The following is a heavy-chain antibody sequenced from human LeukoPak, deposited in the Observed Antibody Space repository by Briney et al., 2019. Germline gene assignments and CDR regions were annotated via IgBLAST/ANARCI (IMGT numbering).Heavy chain of an antibody. Sequence: GGSLRLSCAASGFTFSSAWMHWVRQTPGKGLVWVSRINSDGSSTNYADSVKGRFTISRDNAKNMVNLQMNSLRAEDTAIYYCTRDYSYAMAVRGQGTTVTVSS. CDR1: GFTFSSAW. V-gene: IGHV3-74*01. CDR2: INSDGSST. D-gene: IGHD2-21*01. J-gene: IGHJ6*02. CDR3: TRDYSYAMAV.